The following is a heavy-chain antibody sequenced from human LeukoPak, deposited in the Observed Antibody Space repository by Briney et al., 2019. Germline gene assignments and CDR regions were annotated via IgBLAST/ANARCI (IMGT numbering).Heavy chain of an antibody. Sequence: PGGSLRLSCAASGFTFGSDSMNWVRQAPGKGREGVSSISSSSSYIYYADSVKGRFTISRDNAKNSLYLQMNSLRAEDTAVYYCARGRRPRGGSYYGHDYWGQGTLVTVSS. CDR1: GFTFGSDS. CDR3: ARGRRPRGGSYYGHDY. V-gene: IGHV3-21*01. J-gene: IGHJ4*02. D-gene: IGHD1-26*01. CDR2: ISSSSSYI.